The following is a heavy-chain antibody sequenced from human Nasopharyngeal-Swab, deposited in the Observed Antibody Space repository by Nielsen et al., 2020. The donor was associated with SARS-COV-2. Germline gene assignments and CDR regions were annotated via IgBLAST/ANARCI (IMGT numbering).Heavy chain of an antibody. CDR2: IRSKANSYAT. J-gene: IGHJ4*02. CDR1: GFIFSDSA. CDR3: TRAAQGAYGDYDY. V-gene: IGHV3-73*01. D-gene: IGHD4-17*01. Sequence: GRSLRLSCAASGFIFSDSAIHWVRPASGNGLEWVGRIRSKANSYATAYAASVKGRFTIPRDDSKNTAYLQMNSLKTEDTAVYYCTRAAQGAYGDYDYWGQGTLVTVSS.